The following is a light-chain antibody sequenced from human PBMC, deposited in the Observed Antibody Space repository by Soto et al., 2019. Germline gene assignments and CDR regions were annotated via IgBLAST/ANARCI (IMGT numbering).Light chain of an antibody. V-gene: IGKV3-11*01. J-gene: IGKJ4*01. Sequence: EILLTQSPATLSLSPGEGATLSCSASHHVSTYIAWYHQKPGQAPRLLIYDASNRATGVPARFSGRGSGKDLTLTISSREPGYSAVYYCQQRGDLIVTFGGGTKVEI. CDR2: DAS. CDR1: HHVSTY. CDR3: QQRGDLIVT.